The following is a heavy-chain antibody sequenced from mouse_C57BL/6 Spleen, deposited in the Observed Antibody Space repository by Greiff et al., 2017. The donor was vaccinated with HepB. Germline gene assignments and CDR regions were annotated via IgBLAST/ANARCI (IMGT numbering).Heavy chain of an antibody. D-gene: IGHD1-1*01. CDR2: ILPGSGST. CDR1: GYTFTGYW. Sequence: VKLQESGAELMKPGASVKLSCKATGYTFTGYWIEWVKQRPGHGLEWIGEILPGSGSTNYNEKFKGKATFTADTSSNTAYMQLSSLTTEDSAIYYCARRDYYGSSYNYAMDYWGQGTSVTVSS. CDR3: ARRDYYGSSYNYAMDY. J-gene: IGHJ4*01. V-gene: IGHV1-9*01.